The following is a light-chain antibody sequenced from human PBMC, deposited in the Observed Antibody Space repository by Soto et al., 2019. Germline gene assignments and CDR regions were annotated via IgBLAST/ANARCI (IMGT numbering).Light chain of an antibody. Sequence: QSVLTQPASVSGSPGQSITISCTGTSSDVGGYNYVSWYQQHPGKAPKLMIYEVSNRPSGVSNRFSGSKSGNTASLTISGLQAEDEADYYCSSYTYSSTIYVVFGGGTKLTVL. CDR1: SSDVGGYNY. V-gene: IGLV2-14*01. CDR3: SSYTYSSTIYVV. J-gene: IGLJ2*01. CDR2: EVS.